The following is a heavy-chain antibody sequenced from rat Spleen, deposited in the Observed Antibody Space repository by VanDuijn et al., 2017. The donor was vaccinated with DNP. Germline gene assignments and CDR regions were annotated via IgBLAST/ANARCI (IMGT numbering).Heavy chain of an antibody. D-gene: IGHD4-3*01. Sequence: EVQLVESGGGLVQPGNSLKLSCAASGFTFSDYAMAWVRQSPKKGLEWVATISYDGVHAYYRGSVKGRFTISRDNAKNSLYLQMDSLRSEDTATYYCTSPVPSGHYVMDAWGQGTSVTVSS. CDR2: ISYDGVHA. V-gene: IGHV5-7*01. CDR3: TSPVPSGHYVMDA. CDR1: GFTFSDYA. J-gene: IGHJ4*01.